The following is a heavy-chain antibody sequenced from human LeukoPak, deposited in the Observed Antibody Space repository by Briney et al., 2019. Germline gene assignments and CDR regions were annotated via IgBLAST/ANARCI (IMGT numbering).Heavy chain of an antibody. V-gene: IGHV3-21*01. CDR1: EFTFSTYS. Sequence: GGSLRLSCAASEFTFSTYSMNWVRQAPGKGLEWVSSISSGSTYIYYADSVKGRFTISRDNAKNSLYLQMNSLRAEDTAVYYCARTNCGGDCLYYYYYMDVWGKGTTVTISS. CDR3: ARTNCGGDCLYYYYYMDV. CDR2: ISSGSTYI. J-gene: IGHJ6*03. D-gene: IGHD2-21*02.